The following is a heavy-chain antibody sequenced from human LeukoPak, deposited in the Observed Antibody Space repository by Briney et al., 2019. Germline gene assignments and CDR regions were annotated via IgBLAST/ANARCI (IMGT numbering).Heavy chain of an antibody. CDR2: ISYDGSNK. J-gene: IGHJ5*02. V-gene: IGHV3-30*04. CDR3: AKDHDYYDSSGHRFDP. Sequence: GRSLRLSCSASRFTFSNYAMHWVRQAPGKGLEWVAVISYDGSNKYYADSVKGRFTISRDNSKNTLYLQMNSLRAEDTAVYYCAKDHDYYDSSGHRFDPWGQGTLVTVSS. CDR1: RFTFSNYA. D-gene: IGHD3-22*01.